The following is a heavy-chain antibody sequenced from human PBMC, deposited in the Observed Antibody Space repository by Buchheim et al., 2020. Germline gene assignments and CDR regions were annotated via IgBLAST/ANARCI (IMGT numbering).Heavy chain of an antibody. V-gene: IGHV3-15*01. CDR1: GFTFTSAW. D-gene: IGHD3-10*01. CDR3: TTGSRGH. Sequence: VQLVESGGGLVKPGGSLRLSCEGSGFTFTSAWMVWVRQAPGKGLEWVGRIKSKVDGETTDFASPMKGRISISRDDSTNMVFLQIDNLKVEDTAVYYCTTGSRGHWGQGTL. J-gene: IGHJ4*02. CDR2: IKSKVDGETT.